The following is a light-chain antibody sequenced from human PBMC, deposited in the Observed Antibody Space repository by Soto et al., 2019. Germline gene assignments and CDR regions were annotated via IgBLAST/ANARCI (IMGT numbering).Light chain of an antibody. CDR1: QSISSC. V-gene: IGKV1-39*01. CDR3: QQRYSTPWT. J-gene: IGKJ1*01. Sequence: DIQMTQSPSSLSSSLGDRVTITCRASQSISSCLNWYQQKPGKVPKLLIYAASSLQSGVPSRFSDSGSGTDFTLTISSLQPEDFATYYCQQRYSTPWTFGQGTKVDIK. CDR2: AAS.